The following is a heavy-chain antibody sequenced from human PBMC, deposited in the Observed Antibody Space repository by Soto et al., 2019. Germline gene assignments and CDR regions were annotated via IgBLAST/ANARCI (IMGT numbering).Heavy chain of an antibody. CDR3: SRGRYGDY. CDR1: GYAFTTYG. Sequence: QAHLGQSGDEVKKPGASVKVSCKGSGYAFTTYGITWVRQAPGQGLEWMGWISAHNGNTNYAQKLQGRVTVTRHTSTSTAYMDLRGLRSDDTAVYYCSRGRYGDYWGQGDLVSVSS. V-gene: IGHV1-18*01. CDR2: ISAHNGNT. D-gene: IGHD1-1*01. J-gene: IGHJ4*02.